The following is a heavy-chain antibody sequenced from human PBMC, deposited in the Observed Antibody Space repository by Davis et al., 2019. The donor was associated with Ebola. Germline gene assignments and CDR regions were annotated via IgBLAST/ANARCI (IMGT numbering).Heavy chain of an antibody. J-gene: IGHJ5*02. CDR2: IRSKANSYAT. CDR1: GFTFSGSA. Sequence: GESLHISCAASGFTFSGSAMPWVRQASGKGLEWVGRIRSKANSYATAYAASVKGRFTISRDDSKNTLYLQMNSLRAEDTAVYYCAKAPSGWYWFDPWGQGTLVTVSS. V-gene: IGHV3-73*01. D-gene: IGHD6-19*01. CDR3: AKAPSGWYWFDP.